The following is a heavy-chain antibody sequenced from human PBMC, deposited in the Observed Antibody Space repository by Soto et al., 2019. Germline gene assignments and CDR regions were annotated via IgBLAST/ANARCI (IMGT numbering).Heavy chain of an antibody. CDR1: GFTFSSYW. V-gene: IGHV3-74*01. J-gene: IGHJ6*03. D-gene: IGHD2-2*01. CDR2: INSDGSST. CDR3: ARDRKSRYCSSTSCYGAYYYYYMDV. Sequence: GGSLRLSCAASGFTFSSYWMHWVRQAPGKGLVWVSRINSDGSSTSYADSVKGRFTISRDNAKNTLYLQMNSLRAEDTAVYYCARDRKSRYCSSTSCYGAYYYYYMDVWGKGTTVTVSS.